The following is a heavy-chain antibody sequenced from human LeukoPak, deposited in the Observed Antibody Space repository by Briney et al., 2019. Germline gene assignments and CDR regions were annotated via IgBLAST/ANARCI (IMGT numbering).Heavy chain of an antibody. Sequence: ASLKVSCKASRYTFTGYYMHWVRQAPGQGLEWMGWINPNSGGTNYAQKFQGWVTMTRDTSISTAYMELSRLRSDDTAVYYCARVLDSSSWGLDYWGQGTLVTVSA. D-gene: IGHD6-13*01. J-gene: IGHJ4*02. CDR2: INPNSGGT. CDR1: RYTFTGYY. CDR3: ARVLDSSSWGLDY. V-gene: IGHV1-2*04.